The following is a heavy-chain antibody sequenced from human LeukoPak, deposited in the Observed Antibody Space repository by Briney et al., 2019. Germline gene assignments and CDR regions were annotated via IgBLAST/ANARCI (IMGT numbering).Heavy chain of an antibody. J-gene: IGHJ4*02. D-gene: IGHD1-14*01. V-gene: IGHV3-23*01. Sequence: GGSLRLSCAASGFTFSNYGMSWVRQAPGKGLEWVSSISGSGGYTYYADSVKGRFTISRDNSKNMLYLQMNSLRAEDTAVYYCASRRPCYFDYWGQGTLVTVSS. CDR2: ISGSGGYT. CDR3: ASRRPCYFDY. CDR1: GFTFSNYG.